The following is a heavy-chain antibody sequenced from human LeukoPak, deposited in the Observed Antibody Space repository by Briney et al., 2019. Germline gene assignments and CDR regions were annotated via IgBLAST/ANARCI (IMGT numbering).Heavy chain of an antibody. J-gene: IGHJ6*01. CDR1: GGSFSGYY. CDR2: INHSGST. V-gene: IGHV4-34*01. Sequence: PSETLSLTCAVYGGSFSGYYWSWIRQPPGKGLEWIGEINHSGSTNYNPSLKSRVTISVDTSKNQFSLKLSSVTAADTAVYYCARKLTYYYGSGSYYKALDVWGKGPRSPSPQ. D-gene: IGHD3-10*01. CDR3: ARKLTYYYGSGSYYKALDV.